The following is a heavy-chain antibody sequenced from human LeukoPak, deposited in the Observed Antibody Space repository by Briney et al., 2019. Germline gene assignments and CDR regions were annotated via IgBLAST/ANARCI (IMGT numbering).Heavy chain of an antibody. CDR1: GDSLTSGSRY. V-gene: IGHV4-61*09. D-gene: IGHD4-17*01. J-gene: IGHJ6*03. CDR2: FYSSTRT. Sequence: SETLSLTCTVSGDSLTSGSRYWSWIRQPAGKGLEWIGHFYSSTRTTYNPSLESRVTISGDTAKNQFSLKLDSVTAADTAVYFCARCMSELDYGDYAYYYQMDVWGKGTTVTVSS. CDR3: ARCMSELDYGDYAYYYQMDV.